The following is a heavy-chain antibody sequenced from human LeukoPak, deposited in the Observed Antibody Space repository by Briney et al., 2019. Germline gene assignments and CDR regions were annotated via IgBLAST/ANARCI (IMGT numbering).Heavy chain of an antibody. J-gene: IGHJ4*02. Sequence: PGGSLTLSCAASGFTFSTYGMHWLRQAPGKGLEWVAFIQYDGSNKYYADSVKGRFTISRDNSKNTLYLQMNSLRAEDTAVYYCAKDRISYYYDSSGYFLFPDYWGQGTLVTVSS. D-gene: IGHD3-22*01. V-gene: IGHV3-30*02. CDR2: IQYDGSNK. CDR1: GFTFSTYG. CDR3: AKDRISYYYDSSGYFLFPDY.